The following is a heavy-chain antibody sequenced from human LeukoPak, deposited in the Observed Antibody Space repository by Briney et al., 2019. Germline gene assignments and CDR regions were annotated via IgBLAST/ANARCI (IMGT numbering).Heavy chain of an antibody. V-gene: IGHV3-30*04. CDR1: GFTFSSYV. D-gene: IGHD1-26*01. CDR3: AKFCGSGSPKNRYYYYYYYMDV. Sequence: SGGSLRLSCAASGFTFSSYVMHWVRQAPGKGLEWVAIISYDGSNEYYADSVKGRFTISRDNSKNTLYLQMNSLRAADTAVYYCAKFCGSGSPKNRYYYYYYYMDVWGKGTTVTVSS. J-gene: IGHJ6*03. CDR2: ISYDGSNE.